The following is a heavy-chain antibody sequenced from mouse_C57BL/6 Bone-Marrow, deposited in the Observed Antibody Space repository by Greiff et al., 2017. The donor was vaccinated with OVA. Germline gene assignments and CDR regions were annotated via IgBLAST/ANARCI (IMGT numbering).Heavy chain of an antibody. J-gene: IGHJ2*01. V-gene: IGHV1-64*01. D-gene: IGHD1-1*01. CDR3: ARVYYGSSLYY. CDR1: GYTFTSYW. CDR2: IHPNSGST. Sequence: VQLQQPGAELVKPGASVKLSCKASGYTFTSYWMHWVKQRPGQGLEWIGMIHPNSGSTNYNEKFKSKATLTVDKSSSTAYMQLSSLTSEDSAVYYCARVYYGSSLYYGGQGTTLTVSS.